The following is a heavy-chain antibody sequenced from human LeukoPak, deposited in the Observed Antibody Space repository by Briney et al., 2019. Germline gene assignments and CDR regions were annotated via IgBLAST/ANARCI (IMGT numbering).Heavy chain of an antibody. CDR2: IYYSGNT. CDR3: ARTRRGTYYHDSSAYYGVHY. D-gene: IGHD3-22*01. J-gene: IGHJ4*02. V-gene: IGHV4-4*02. Sequence: SETLSLTCAVSGGSISSSNWWSWVRQPPGKGLEWIGNIYYSGNTYYNPSLKSRVTISVDTSKDQFSLKLGSVTAADTAVYYCARTRRGTYYHDSSAYYGVHYWGQGTLVTVSS. CDR1: GGSISSSNW.